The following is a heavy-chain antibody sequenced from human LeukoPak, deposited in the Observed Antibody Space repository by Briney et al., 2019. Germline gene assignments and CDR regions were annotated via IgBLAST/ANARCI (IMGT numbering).Heavy chain of an antibody. CDR1: GGSISSSSYY. CDR2: IYNSAST. Sequence: SETLSLTCTVSGGSISSSSYYGGWIRQPPGKGLEWIGSIYNSASTYYNPSLKSRVTISVDTSKNQFSLKLSSVTAADTAVYYCARELIKQWELLGGGEGYYYYMDVWGKGTTVTVSS. V-gene: IGHV4-39*02. D-gene: IGHD1-26*01. CDR3: ARELIKQWELLGGGEGYYYYMDV. J-gene: IGHJ6*03.